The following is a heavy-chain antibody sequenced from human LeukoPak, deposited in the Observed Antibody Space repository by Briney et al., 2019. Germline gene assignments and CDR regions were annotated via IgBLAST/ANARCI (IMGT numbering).Heavy chain of an antibody. CDR1: GGSFSGYY. Sequence: SETLSLTCAVYGGSFSGYYWTWIRQPPGKGLEWIGYINYSGSANYNPSLKSRVTMSVDTSKNQLSLKLTSVTAADTAVYSCARVYRDDFWSGYSTHFDSWGQGTLVTVSS. CDR3: ARVYRDDFWSGYSTHFDS. D-gene: IGHD3-3*01. CDR2: INYSGSA. V-gene: IGHV4-59*01. J-gene: IGHJ4*02.